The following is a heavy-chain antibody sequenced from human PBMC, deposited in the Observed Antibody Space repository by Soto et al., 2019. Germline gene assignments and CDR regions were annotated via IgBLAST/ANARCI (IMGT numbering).Heavy chain of an antibody. CDR3: ARGLTFYYYYGMDV. CDR1: GFTFSSYA. CDR2: ISGSGTTT. D-gene: IGHD7-27*01. J-gene: IGHJ6*02. Sequence: EVQLLESGGGLVQPGGSLRLSCAASGFTFSSYAMSWVRQAPGRRLEWVSAISGSGTTTNYADSMKGRFTISRDNSKNTVYLQMNSLRAEDTALYYCARGLTFYYYYGMDVWGQGTTVTVSS. V-gene: IGHV3-23*01.